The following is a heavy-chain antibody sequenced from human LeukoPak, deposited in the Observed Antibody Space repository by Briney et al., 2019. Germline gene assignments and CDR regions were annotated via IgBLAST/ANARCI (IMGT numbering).Heavy chain of an antibody. J-gene: IGHJ4*02. CDR2: IYYSGST. Sequence: SETLSLTCTVSGGSISSSSYYWGWIRQPPGKGVEWIGSIYYSGSTYYNPSLKSRVTISVDTSKNQFSLKLSSVTAADTAVYYCARHTKGGNGDYWGQGTLVTVSS. V-gene: IGHV4-39*01. CDR3: ARHTKGGNGDY. D-gene: IGHD4-23*01. CDR1: GGSISSSSYY.